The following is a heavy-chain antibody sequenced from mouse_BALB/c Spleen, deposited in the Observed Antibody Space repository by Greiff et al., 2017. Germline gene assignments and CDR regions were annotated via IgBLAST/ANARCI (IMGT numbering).Heavy chain of an antibody. V-gene: IGHV14-3*02. J-gene: IGHJ2*01. D-gene: IGHD1-1*01. Sequence: EVQLQQSGAELVKPGASVKLSCTASGFNIKDTYMHWVKQRPEQGLEWIGRIDPANGNTKYDPKFQGKATITADTSSNTAYLQLSSLTSEDTAVYYCARIIYYGSRFFDYWGQGTTLTVSS. CDR3: ARIIYYGSRFFDY. CDR1: GFNIKDTY. CDR2: IDPANGNT.